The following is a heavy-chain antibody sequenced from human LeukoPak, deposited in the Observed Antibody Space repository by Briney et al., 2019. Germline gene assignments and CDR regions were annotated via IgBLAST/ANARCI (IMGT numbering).Heavy chain of an antibody. CDR1: GLTFSSYA. Sequence: GGSLRLSCAVSGLTFSSYAMQWGRQAPGKGLGWVAFIRYDGSNKYYADSVKGRFTISRDNSKDTLYLQMNGLRAEDTAVYYCAKDLSGSYWAPDYWGQGTLVTVSS. D-gene: IGHD3-10*01. CDR3: AKDLSGSYWAPDY. J-gene: IGHJ4*02. CDR2: IRYDGSNK. V-gene: IGHV3-30*02.